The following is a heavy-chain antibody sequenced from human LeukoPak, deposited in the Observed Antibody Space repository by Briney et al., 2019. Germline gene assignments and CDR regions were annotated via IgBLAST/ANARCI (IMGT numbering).Heavy chain of an antibody. V-gene: IGHV3-23*01. CDR1: GITLSNYG. D-gene: IGHD3-22*01. CDR2: ISDSGGRT. Sequence: GGSLRLSCAVSGITLSNYGMSWVRQTPGKGLEWVAGISDSGGRTNYADSVKGRFTISRDNAKDTLYLQMNSLRAEDTAVYFCAKRGVVIRVILVGFHKEAYYFDSWGQGALVTVSS. J-gene: IGHJ4*02. CDR3: AKRGVVIRVILVGFHKEAYYFDS.